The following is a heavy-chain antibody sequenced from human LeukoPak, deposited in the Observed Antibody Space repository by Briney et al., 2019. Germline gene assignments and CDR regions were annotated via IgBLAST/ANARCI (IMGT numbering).Heavy chain of an antibody. V-gene: IGHV4-39*07. CDR2: IYYSGST. CDR3: ARDPGYDHGYNWFDP. CDR1: GGSISSSSYY. Sequence: ASETLSLTCTVSGGSISSSSYYWGWIRQPPGKGLEWIGSIYYSGSTYYNPSLKSRVTISVDTSKNQFSLKLSSVTAADTAVYYCARDPGYDHGYNWFDPWGQGTLVTVSS. D-gene: IGHD3-16*01. J-gene: IGHJ5*02.